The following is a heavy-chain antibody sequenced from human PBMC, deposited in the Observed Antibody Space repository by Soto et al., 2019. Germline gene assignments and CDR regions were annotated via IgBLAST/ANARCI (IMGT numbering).Heavy chain of an antibody. D-gene: IGHD3-10*01. V-gene: IGHV4-34*01. CDR1: GGSFSGYY. CDR3: ARGLSRSGSQPPT. CDR2: INHSEST. Sequence: QVHLQQWGAGLLKPSETLSLTCAVYGGSFSGYYWSWIRQPPGKGLEWIGEINHSESTNYNPSLKSRVTISVDTSKNQFSLKLSSVTAADTAVYYCARGLSRSGSQPPTWGQGTTVTVSS. J-gene: IGHJ6*02.